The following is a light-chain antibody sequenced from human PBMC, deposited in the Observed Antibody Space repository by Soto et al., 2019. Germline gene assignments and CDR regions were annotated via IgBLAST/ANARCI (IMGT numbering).Light chain of an antibody. CDR2: DNN. Sequence: QSVLTQPPSVSAAPGQKVTISCSGSSSNIGNNYVSWYQQLPGTAPKLLIYDNNNRPSGIPDRFSGSKSGTSATLGITGLQTGDEADYYCGAWDSSLNAVSFGGGTQLTVL. CDR1: SSNIGNNY. V-gene: IGLV1-51*01. CDR3: GAWDSSLNAVS. J-gene: IGLJ2*01.